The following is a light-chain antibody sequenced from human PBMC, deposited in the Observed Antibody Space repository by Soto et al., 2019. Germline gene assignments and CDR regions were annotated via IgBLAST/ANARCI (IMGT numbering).Light chain of an antibody. CDR2: SAS. V-gene: IGKV3-20*01. CDR1: HSVSSSY. CDR3: QQFGGSSYT. J-gene: IGKJ2*01. Sequence: EIVVTQSPGALSLSPGDRATLSCRASHSVSSSYLAWYQQKPGQAPRLLIYSASSRATGIPDRFSGSGSGTDFTLNISRLEPEEVAVYYCQQFGGSSYTFGQGTKLEIK.